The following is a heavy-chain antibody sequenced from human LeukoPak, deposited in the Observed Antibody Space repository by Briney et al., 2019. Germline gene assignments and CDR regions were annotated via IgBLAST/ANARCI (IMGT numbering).Heavy chain of an antibody. CDR3: ARENRTFGSGTSGNWFDP. Sequence: GSLRLSCAASGFTFSDYYMSWIRQAPGKGLVWVSYIVSSGSTIYYSDSVKGRFTISRDNAKNSLYLQMNSLRAEDTGVYYCARENRTFGSGTSGNWFDPWGQGTLVTVSS. V-gene: IGHV3-11*01. D-gene: IGHD3-10*01. CDR2: IVSSGSTI. J-gene: IGHJ5*02. CDR1: GFTFSDYY.